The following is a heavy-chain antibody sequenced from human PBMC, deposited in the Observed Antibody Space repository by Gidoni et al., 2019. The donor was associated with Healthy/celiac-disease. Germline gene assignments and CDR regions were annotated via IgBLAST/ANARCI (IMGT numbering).Heavy chain of an antibody. CDR1: GCTFSDYS. V-gene: IGHV3-11*01. CDR3: ARDRVASSVYFDL. D-gene: IGHD3-22*01. CDR2: ISSSGSTI. J-gene: IGHJ2*01. Sequence: QVQLVESGGGVVKPGGSRRRSCAAAGCTFSDYSMSWIRQAPGKGLEWVSYISSSGSTIYYADSVKGRFTISRDNAKHSLYLQMNILSAEDTAVYYCARDRVASSVYFDLWGRGTLVTVSS.